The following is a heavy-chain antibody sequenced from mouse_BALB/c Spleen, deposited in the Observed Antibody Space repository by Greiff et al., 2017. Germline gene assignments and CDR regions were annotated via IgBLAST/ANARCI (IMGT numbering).Heavy chain of an antibody. CDR1: GYTFTSYW. CDR2: IYPSDSYT. Sequence: VQLQQPGAELVRPGASVKLSCKASGYTFTSYWINWVKQRPGQGLEWIGNIYPSDSYTNYNQKFKDKATLTVDKSSSTAYMQLSSPTSEDSAVYYCTRRYDYDGYFDVWGAGTTVTVSS. V-gene: IGHV1-69*02. J-gene: IGHJ1*01. CDR3: TRRYDYDGYFDV. D-gene: IGHD2-4*01.